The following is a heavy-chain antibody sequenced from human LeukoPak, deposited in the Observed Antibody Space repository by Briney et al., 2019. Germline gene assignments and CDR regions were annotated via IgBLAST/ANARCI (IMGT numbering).Heavy chain of an antibody. CDR3: ARDPRARIAVAGPGGY. D-gene: IGHD6-19*01. V-gene: IGHV1-18*01. CDR1: GYTFTSYG. Sequence: ASVKVSCEASGYTFTSYGISWVRQAPGQGLEGMGWISAYNGNTNYAQKLQGRVTMTTDTSTSTAYMELRSLRSDDTAVYYCARDPRARIAVAGPGGYWGQGTLVTVSS. CDR2: ISAYNGNT. J-gene: IGHJ4*02.